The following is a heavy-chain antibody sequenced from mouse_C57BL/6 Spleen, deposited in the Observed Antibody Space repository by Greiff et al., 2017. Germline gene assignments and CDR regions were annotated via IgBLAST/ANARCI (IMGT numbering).Heavy chain of an antibody. CDR2: ISDGGSYT. CDR3: ARDGYYGSSYGYFDY. V-gene: IGHV5-4*01. J-gene: IGHJ2*01. Sequence: EVKLMESGGGLVKPGGSLKLSCAASGFTFSSYAMSWVRQTPEKRLEWVATISDGGSYTYYPDNVKGRFTISRDNAKNNLYLQMSHLKSEDTAMYYCARDGYYGSSYGYFDYWGQGTTLTVSS. CDR1: GFTFSSYA. D-gene: IGHD1-1*01.